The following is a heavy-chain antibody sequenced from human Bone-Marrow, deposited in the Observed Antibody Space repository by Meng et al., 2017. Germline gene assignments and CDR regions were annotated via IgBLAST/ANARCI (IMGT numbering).Heavy chain of an antibody. V-gene: IGHV4-59*01. CDR1: GGSISSYY. D-gene: IGHD2-2*01. Sequence: GSLRLSCTVSGGSISSYYWSWIRQPPGKGLEWIGYIYYSGSTNYNPSLKSRVTISVDTSKNQFSLKLSSVTAADTAVYYCARDLGRYCSSTSCYHGYYYYYGMDVWGQGTTVTVSS. CDR2: IYYSGST. J-gene: IGHJ6*02. CDR3: ARDLGRYCSSTSCYHGYYYYYGMDV.